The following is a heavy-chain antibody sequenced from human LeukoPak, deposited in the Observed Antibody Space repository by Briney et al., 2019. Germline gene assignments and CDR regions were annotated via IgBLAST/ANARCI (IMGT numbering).Heavy chain of an antibody. CDR2: INRDGSST. D-gene: IGHD3-16*01. CDR1: GFIFSSYW. Sequence: GGSLRLSCAASGFIFSSYWMHWVRRAPGKGLVWVSHINRDGSSTSYADSVKGRFTISRDNAKNTLYLQMNSLRAEDTAVYYCARWGPGAFDIWGQGTMVTVSS. J-gene: IGHJ3*02. V-gene: IGHV3-74*01. CDR3: ARWGPGAFDI.